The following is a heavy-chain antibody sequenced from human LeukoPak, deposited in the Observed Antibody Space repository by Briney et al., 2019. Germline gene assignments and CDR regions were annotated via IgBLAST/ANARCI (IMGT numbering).Heavy chain of an antibody. V-gene: IGHV3-21*01. CDR3: ATLDYGGNSFNVFDI. Sequence: PGGSLRLSCAASGFTFTSYNMAWVRQSPGKGLEWVSSISGSSSDIYYADSLKGRFTISRDNAKNSLYLQMNSLRAEDTAIYYCATLDYGGNSFNVFDIWGKGTMVTVSS. CDR2: ISGSSSDI. D-gene: IGHD4-23*01. J-gene: IGHJ3*02. CDR1: GFTFTSYN.